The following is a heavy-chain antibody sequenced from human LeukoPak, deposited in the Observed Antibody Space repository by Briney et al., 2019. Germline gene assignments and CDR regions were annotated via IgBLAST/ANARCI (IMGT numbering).Heavy chain of an antibody. Sequence: QSGGSLRLSCAASGFTFSSYDMHWVRQATGKGLEWVSAIGTAGDTYYPGSVKGRFTISRENAKNSLYLQMNSLRAGDTAVYYCARSGYSSSWYGTRPHYGMDVWGQGTTVTVSS. CDR2: IGTAGDT. CDR3: ARSGYSSSWYGTRPHYGMDV. D-gene: IGHD6-13*01. V-gene: IGHV3-13*01. J-gene: IGHJ6*02. CDR1: GFTFSSYD.